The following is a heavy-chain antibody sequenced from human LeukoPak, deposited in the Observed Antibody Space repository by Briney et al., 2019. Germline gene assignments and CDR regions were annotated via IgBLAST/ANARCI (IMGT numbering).Heavy chain of an antibody. J-gene: IGHJ3*02. CDR1: GVDFGYYA. CDR3: ARAILFDDYYDNSGYFAGALDM. CDR2: MSFDGSNT. V-gene: IGHV3-30*04. D-gene: IGHD3-22*01. Sequence: PGRSLRLSCAAPGVDFGYYAMTSVRQPPGKGLEWLAAMSFDGSNTYYADSVKGRVTISRDNSKNTLDLQMNSLGLEDTALYYCARAILFDDYYDNSGYFAGALDMWGQGTLVSVS.